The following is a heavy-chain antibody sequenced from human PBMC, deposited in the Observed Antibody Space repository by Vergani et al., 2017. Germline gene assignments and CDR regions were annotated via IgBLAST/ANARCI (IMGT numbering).Heavy chain of an antibody. D-gene: IGHD6-13*01. V-gene: IGHV3-9*01. Sequence: EVQLVESGGGLVQPGRSLRLSCAASGFTFDDYAMQWVRQAPGKGLEWVSGINWNSDSIAYADSVKGRFTISRDNAKNSLYLQMNSLRAEDTALYYCVKDIAASGNYWYCDLWGRGTLVTVSS. CDR2: INWNSDSI. CDR3: VKDIAASGNYWYCDL. CDR1: GFTFDDYA. J-gene: IGHJ2*01.